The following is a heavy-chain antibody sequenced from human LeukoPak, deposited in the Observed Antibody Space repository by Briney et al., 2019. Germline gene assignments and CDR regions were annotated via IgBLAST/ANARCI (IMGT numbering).Heavy chain of an antibody. CDR3: ARRGPYDFWSGPRGFDY. V-gene: IGHV3-21*01. CDR1: GFTFSSYS. D-gene: IGHD3-3*01. Sequence: GGSLRLSCAASGFTFSSYSMNWVRQAPGKGLGWVLSISSSSSYIYYADSVKGRFTISRDNAKNSLYLQMNSLRAEDTAVYYCARRGPYDFWSGPRGFDYWGQGTLVTVSS. J-gene: IGHJ4*02. CDR2: ISSSSSYI.